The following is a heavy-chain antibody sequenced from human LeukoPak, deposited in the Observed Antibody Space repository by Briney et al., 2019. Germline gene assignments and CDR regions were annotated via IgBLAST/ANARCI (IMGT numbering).Heavy chain of an antibody. D-gene: IGHD2-15*01. CDR2: IYPGDSDT. CDR1: GYSFTSYW. CDR3: ARLEGGYCSGGSCYLNWFDP. Sequence: GESLKISCKGSGYSFTSYWIGWVRQMPGKGLEWMGIIYPGDSDTRYSPSFQGQVTISADKSISTAYLQWSSLKASDTAMYYRARLEGGYCSGGSCYLNWFDPWGQGTLVTVSS. V-gene: IGHV5-51*01. J-gene: IGHJ5*02.